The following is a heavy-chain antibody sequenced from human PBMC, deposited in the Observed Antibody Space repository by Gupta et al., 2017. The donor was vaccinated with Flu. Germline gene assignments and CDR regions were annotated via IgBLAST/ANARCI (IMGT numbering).Heavy chain of an antibody. V-gene: IGHV4-34*01. CDR1: GGSFSGYY. J-gene: IGHJ4*02. CDR3: ARGGSGDSTICGVVTNPHFDY. D-gene: IGHD3-3*01. Sequence: QVQLQQWGAGLLKPSETLSLTCAVYGGSFSGYYWSWIRQPPGKGLEWIGEINHSGSTNYNPSLKSRVTIAVDTSKNQFSLKLSSVTAADTAVYYCARGGSGDSTICGVVTNPHFDYWGQGTLVTVSS. CDR2: INHSGST.